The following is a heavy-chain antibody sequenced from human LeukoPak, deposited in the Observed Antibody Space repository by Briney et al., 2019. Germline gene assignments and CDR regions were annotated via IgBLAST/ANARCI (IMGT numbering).Heavy chain of an antibody. J-gene: IGHJ6*02. CDR2: MNPDTGNR. CDR3: ARGRGFGELDV. Sequence: ASVRVSCKASGYTLTSAHINWVRQAPGQGLEWMGWMNPDTGNRGYAQKMQGRVTMTRDTSIDTAYIDLSSLTSQDTAVYYCARGRGFGELDVWGQGTTVTVPS. D-gene: IGHD3-10*01. V-gene: IGHV1-8*01. CDR1: GYTLTSAH.